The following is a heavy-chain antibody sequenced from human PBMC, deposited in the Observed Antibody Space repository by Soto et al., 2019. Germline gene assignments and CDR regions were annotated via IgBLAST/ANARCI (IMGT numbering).Heavy chain of an antibody. D-gene: IGHD6-19*01. J-gene: IGHJ4*02. Sequence: GGSLRLSCAASGFTFDDYAMHWVRQAPGKGLEWVSGISWNSGSIGYADSVKGRFTISRDNAKNSLYLQMNSLRAEDTALYYCAKDMTGYSSGNFDYWGQGTLVTVSS. V-gene: IGHV3-9*01. CDR1: GFTFDDYA. CDR3: AKDMTGYSSGNFDY. CDR2: ISWNSGSI.